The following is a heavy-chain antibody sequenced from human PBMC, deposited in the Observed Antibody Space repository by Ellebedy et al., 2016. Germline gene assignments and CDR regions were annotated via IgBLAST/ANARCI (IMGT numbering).Heavy chain of an antibody. Sequence: GGSLRLSCAASGFTVSSNYMSWVRQAPGKGLEWVSVIYSGGSTYYADSVKGRFTISRDNPNNTLFLQMNSLRAEDAALYYCAKDSYYVSGSPPDLWGQGILVSVSS. CDR1: GFTVSSNY. V-gene: IGHV3-53*01. CDR2: IYSGGST. J-gene: IGHJ5*02. D-gene: IGHD3-10*01. CDR3: AKDSYYVSGSPPDL.